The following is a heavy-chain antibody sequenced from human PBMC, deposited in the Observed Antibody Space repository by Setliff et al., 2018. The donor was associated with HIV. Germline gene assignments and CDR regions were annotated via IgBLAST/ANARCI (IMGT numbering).Heavy chain of an antibody. Sequence: ASVKVSCKTSGYTFTGYYIHWMRQAPGQGLEWLAVINPGGGNTNYAQKFQGRVTVTRDTSTSTVYMELNSLRPEDTAVYYCARGLRGVIKGRYYYMDVWGKGTTVTV. CDR3: ARGLRGVIKGRYYYMDV. CDR2: INPGGGNT. CDR1: GYTFTGYY. D-gene: IGHD3-10*01. V-gene: IGHV1-46*01. J-gene: IGHJ6*03.